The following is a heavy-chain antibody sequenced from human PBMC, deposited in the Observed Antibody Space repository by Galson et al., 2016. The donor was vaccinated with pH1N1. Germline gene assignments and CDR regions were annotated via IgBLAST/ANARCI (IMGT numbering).Heavy chain of an antibody. CDR1: GGSFSHYY. CDR2: ITHSGTT. V-gene: IGHV4-34*01. J-gene: IGHJ6*02. D-gene: IGHD3-10*01. Sequence: SETLSLTCAVYGGSFSHYYRSWIRQSPGKGLEWIGEITHSGTTHYNASPKSRVSMSVDTSRNQFSLKLSSVTAADTAVYYCARHSLGGHTETYGMDVWGQGTTVIVSS. CDR3: ARHSLGGHTETYGMDV.